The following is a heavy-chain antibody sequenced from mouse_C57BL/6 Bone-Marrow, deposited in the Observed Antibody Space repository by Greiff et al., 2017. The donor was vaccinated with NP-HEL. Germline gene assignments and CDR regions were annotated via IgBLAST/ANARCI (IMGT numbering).Heavy chain of an antibody. CDR3: AREGSFYYYGSSFFDY. CDR2: IYPGSGST. D-gene: IGHD1-1*01. Sequence: VQLQQPGAELVKPGASVKMSCKASGYTFTSYWITWVKQRPGQGLEWIGDIYPGSGSTNYNEKFKSKATLTVDTSSSTAYMQLRSLTSEYSAVYYCAREGSFYYYGSSFFDYWGQGTTLTVSS. V-gene: IGHV1-55*01. CDR1: GYTFTSYW. J-gene: IGHJ2*01.